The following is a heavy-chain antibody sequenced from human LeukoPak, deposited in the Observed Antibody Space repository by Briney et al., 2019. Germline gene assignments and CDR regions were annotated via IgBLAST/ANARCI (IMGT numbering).Heavy chain of an antibody. CDR1: GGSISSGGYY. CDR3: ARDAYYGFRSGYPRWFDP. V-gene: IGHV4-30-4*08. D-gene: IGHD3-3*01. Sequence: SETLSLTCTVSGGSISSGGYYWSWIRQPPGKGLEWIGYIYYSGSTYYNPSLKSRVTISVDTSKNQFSLKLSSVTAADTAVYYLARDAYYGFRSGYPRWFDPWGQGTLVTVSS. J-gene: IGHJ5*02. CDR2: IYYSGST.